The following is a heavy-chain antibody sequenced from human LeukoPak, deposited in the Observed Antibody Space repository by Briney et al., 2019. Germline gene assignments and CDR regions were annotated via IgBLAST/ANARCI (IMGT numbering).Heavy chain of an antibody. CDR1: GFTFSSYA. CDR2: ISSSGGST. J-gene: IGHJ4*02. D-gene: IGHD2-2*01. Sequence: GGSLRLSCAASGFTFSSYAMSWVRQAPGKGLEWVSGISSSGGSTYYADSVKGRFTIYRDNSKNTLYLQVNSLRAEDTAVYYCAKGGYCSSTSCPFDYWGQGTLVTVSS. CDR3: AKGGYCSSTSCPFDY. V-gene: IGHV3-23*01.